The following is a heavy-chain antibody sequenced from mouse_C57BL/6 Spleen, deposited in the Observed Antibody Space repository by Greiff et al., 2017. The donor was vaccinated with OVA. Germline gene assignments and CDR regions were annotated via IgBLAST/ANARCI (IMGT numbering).Heavy chain of an antibody. CDR2: INPNYGTT. V-gene: IGHV1-39*01. Sequence: EVHLVESGPELVKPGASVKISCKASGYSFTDYNMNWVKQSNGKSLEWIGVINPNYGTTSYNQKFKGKATLTVDQSSSTAYMQLNSLTSEDSAVYYCAGPYDYGSFDYWGQGTTRTVSS. J-gene: IGHJ2*01. CDR1: GYSFTDYN. D-gene: IGHD2-4*01. CDR3: AGPYDYGSFDY.